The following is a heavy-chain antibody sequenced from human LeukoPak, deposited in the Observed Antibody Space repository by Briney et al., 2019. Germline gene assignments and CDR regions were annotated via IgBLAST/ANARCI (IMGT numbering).Heavy chain of an antibody. CDR1: GYTFTGYY. J-gene: IGHJ5*02. D-gene: IGHD3-9*01. CDR2: INPNSDGT. V-gene: IGHV1-2*02. Sequence: GASVKVSCKASGYTFTGYYMHWVRQAPGQGLEWMGWINPNSDGTNYAQKFQGRVTMTRDTSISTAYMELSRLRSDDTAVYYCARDPRDTYYDILTGSGDDNWFDPWGQGTLVTVSS. CDR3: ARDPRDTYYDILTGSGDDNWFDP.